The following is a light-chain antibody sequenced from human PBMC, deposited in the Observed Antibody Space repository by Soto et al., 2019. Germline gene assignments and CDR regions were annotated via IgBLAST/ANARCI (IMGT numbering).Light chain of an antibody. CDR2: GAS. J-gene: IGKJ5*01. V-gene: IGKV3-15*01. Sequence: EIVLTQSPATLSVSPGERATLSCRASQSVSRDLAWYQQKPGQAPRLLIYGASTRAPSIPARFSGSGSGTDFTLTISRLEPEDFAMYYCQHYHSGHRIAFGQGTRLEIK. CDR3: QHYHSGHRIA. CDR1: QSVSRD.